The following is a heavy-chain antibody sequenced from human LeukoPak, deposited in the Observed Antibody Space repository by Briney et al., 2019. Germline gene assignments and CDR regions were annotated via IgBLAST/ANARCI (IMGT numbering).Heavy chain of an antibody. J-gene: IGHJ4*02. CDR3: ATGIAVAGTDFDY. V-gene: IGHV1-24*01. D-gene: IGHD6-19*01. CDR1: GYTLTELS. CDR2: FDPGDGET. Sequence: ASVKVSCKVSGYTLTELSMHWVRQAPGKGLEWMGGFDPGDGETIYAQKFQGRVTMTEDTSTDTAYMELSSLRSEDTAVYYCATGIAVAGTDFDYWGQGTLVTVSS.